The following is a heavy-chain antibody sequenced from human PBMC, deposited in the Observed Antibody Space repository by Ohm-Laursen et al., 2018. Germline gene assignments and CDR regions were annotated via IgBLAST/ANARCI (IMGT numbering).Heavy chain of an antibody. V-gene: IGHV3-73*01. D-gene: IGHD5-12*01. CDR1: GFTFSGSA. Sequence: SLRLSCAASGFTFSGSAMHWVRRASGKGLEWVGRIRSKANSYATAYAASVKGRFTISRDDSKNTAYLQMNSLKTEDTAVYYCTRHDVVARDYWGQGTLVTVSS. J-gene: IGHJ4*02. CDR3: TRHDVVARDY. CDR2: IRSKANSYAT.